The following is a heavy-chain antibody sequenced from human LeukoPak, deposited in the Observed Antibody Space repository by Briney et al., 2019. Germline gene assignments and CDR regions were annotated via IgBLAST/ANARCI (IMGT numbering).Heavy chain of an antibody. Sequence: SETLSLTCTVSGGSISSSSYYWGWIRQPPGRGLEWIGSIYYSGSTYYNPSLKSRVTISVDTSKNQFSLKLSSVTAADTAVYYCARQLRYSGYVLGAYHFDYWGQGTLVTVSS. CDR3: ARQLRYSGYVLGAYHFDY. V-gene: IGHV4-39*07. CDR1: GGSISSSSYY. J-gene: IGHJ4*02. CDR2: IYYSGST. D-gene: IGHD5-12*01.